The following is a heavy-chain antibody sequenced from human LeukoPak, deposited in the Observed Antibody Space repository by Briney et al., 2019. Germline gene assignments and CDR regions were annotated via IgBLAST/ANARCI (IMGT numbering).Heavy chain of an antibody. Sequence: PGGSLRLSCAASGFTFSSYGMHWVRQAPGKGLEWVAVIRYDGSNKYYADSVKGRLTISRDNSKNTLYLQMNSLRAEDTAVYYCARDTLLTFGGVIGTFDYWGQGTLVTVSS. V-gene: IGHV3-30*02. CDR2: IRYDGSNK. J-gene: IGHJ4*02. CDR3: ARDTLLTFGGVIGTFDY. D-gene: IGHD3-16*02. CDR1: GFTFSSYG.